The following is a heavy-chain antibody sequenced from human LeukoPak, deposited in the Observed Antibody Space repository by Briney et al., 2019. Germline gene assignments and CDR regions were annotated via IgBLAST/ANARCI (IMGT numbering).Heavy chain of an antibody. CDR3: ARDFNYYDSSVNYFDY. CDR1: GFTSNPSE. J-gene: IGHJ4*02. D-gene: IGHD3-22*01. V-gene: IGHV3-48*03. CDR2: ISHTGSLI. Sequence: GGSLRLSCAASGFTSNPSELNWVRQAPGKGLEWISYISHTGSLIYYADSVKGRFTISRDNAKNLLYLQMNSLRAEDTAVYYCARDFNYYDSSVNYFDYWGQGTLVTVSS.